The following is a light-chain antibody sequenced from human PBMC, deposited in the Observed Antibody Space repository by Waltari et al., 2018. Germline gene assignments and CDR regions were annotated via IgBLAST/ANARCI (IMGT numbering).Light chain of an antibody. J-gene: IGKJ2*01. CDR3: QQRSNWPYT. V-gene: IGKV3-11*01. CDR2: DAS. CDR1: QSVSSS. Sequence: EIVLTQSPATLSLSPGDRATLSCRASQSVSSSLAWYQRKPGQAPGLLIYDASNRPPGIPSRFSGSGSATDFTLTISSLEPEDFAVYYCQQRSNWPYTFGQGTKLEIK.